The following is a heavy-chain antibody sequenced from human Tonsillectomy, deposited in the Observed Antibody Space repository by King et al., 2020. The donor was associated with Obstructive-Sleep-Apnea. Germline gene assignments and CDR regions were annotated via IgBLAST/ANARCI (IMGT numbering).Heavy chain of an antibody. V-gene: IGHV4-39*07. J-gene: IGHJ4*02. CDR1: GGSISSSSYY. CDR2: IYYSGST. CDR3: ARVYPSDKFRWGGLGPTYYYFDY. Sequence: QLQESGPGLVKPSETLSLTCTVSGGSISSSSYYWGWIRQPPGKGLEWIGSIYYSGSTYYNPSLKSRVTISVDTSKNQFSLKLSSVTAADTAVYYCARVYPSDKFRWGGLGPTYYYFDYWGQGTLVTVSS. D-gene: IGHD3-3*01.